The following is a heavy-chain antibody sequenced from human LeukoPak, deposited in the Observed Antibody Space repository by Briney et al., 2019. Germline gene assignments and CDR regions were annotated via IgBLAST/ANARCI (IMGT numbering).Heavy chain of an antibody. CDR1: GGSISSSSYY. J-gene: IGHJ6*03. D-gene: IGHD2-2*01. Sequence: KSSETLSLTCTVSGGSISSSSYYWGWIRQPPRKGLEWIGSIYYSGSTYYNPSLKSRVTISVDTSKNQFSLKLSSVTAADTAVYYCARHRREYCSSTSCHYYYYYYMDVWGKGTTVTVSS. V-gene: IGHV4-39*01. CDR2: IYYSGST. CDR3: ARHRREYCSSTSCHYYYYYYMDV.